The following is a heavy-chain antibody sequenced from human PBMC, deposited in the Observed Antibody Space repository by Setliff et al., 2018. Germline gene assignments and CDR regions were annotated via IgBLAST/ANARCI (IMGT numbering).Heavy chain of an antibody. V-gene: IGHV3-48*01. CDR1: GFTFSSYS. J-gene: IGHJ5*02. Sequence: GGSLRLSCAASGFTFSSYSMNWVRQAPGKGLEWVSYISSSSSTIYYADSVKGRFTISRDNPKNTLFLQMNSLRAEDTAVYYCAKNGFGVVALGVNNWFDPWGQGTLVTVSS. CDR2: ISSSSSTI. D-gene: IGHD3-10*01. CDR3: AKNGFGVVALGVNNWFDP.